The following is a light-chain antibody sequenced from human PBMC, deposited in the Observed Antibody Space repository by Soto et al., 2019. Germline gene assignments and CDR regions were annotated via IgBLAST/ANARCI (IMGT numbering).Light chain of an antibody. CDR1: QSVSSY. J-gene: IGKJ4*01. Sequence: EIVLTQSPATLSLSPGERATLSCRASQSVSSYLAWYQQKPGQAPRLLIYDASNRATCIPARFSGSGSGTDFTLTISSLEAEDFAVYYCQQRSNSPPLTFGGGPKVEIK. CDR3: QQRSNSPPLT. V-gene: IGKV3-11*01. CDR2: DAS.